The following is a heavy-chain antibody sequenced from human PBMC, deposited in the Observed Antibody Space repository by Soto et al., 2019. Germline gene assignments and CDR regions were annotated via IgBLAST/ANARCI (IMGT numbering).Heavy chain of an antibody. V-gene: IGHV1-69*01. J-gene: IGHJ6*02. D-gene: IGHD3-10*01. Sequence: QVQLVQSGAEVKKPGSSVKVSCKASGGTFSSYAISWVRQAPGQGLEWMGGIIPIFGTANYAQKFQGRVTITADESTSTAYMELSSLRSEDTAVYYCARGLGGSGDEHHYYGMDVWGQGTTVTVSS. CDR2: IIPIFGTA. CDR1: GGTFSSYA. CDR3: ARGLGGSGDEHHYYGMDV.